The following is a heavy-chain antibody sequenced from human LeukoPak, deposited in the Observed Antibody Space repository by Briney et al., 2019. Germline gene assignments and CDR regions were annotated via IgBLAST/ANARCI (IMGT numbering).Heavy chain of an antibody. D-gene: IGHD3-22*01. Sequence: GGSLRLSCTASGFTFGDYVMSWVRQAPGKGLEWVSYISSSGPTIYYADSVKGRFTISRDNAKKSLYLQMNSLRTDDTAVYYCAREGFYYDSSGYTRGVDPFDYWGQGTLVTVSS. CDR3: AREGFYYDSSGYTRGVDPFDY. J-gene: IGHJ4*02. V-gene: IGHV3-11*01. CDR2: ISSSGPTI. CDR1: GFTFGDYV.